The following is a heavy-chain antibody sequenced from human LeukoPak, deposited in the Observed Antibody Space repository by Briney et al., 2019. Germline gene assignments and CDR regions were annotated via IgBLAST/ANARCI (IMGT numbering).Heavy chain of an antibody. V-gene: IGHV1-69*01. J-gene: IGHJ4*02. CDR3: ARDPNTAMVNGGDY. CDR1: GGTFSSYA. Sequence: SVKVSCKASGGTFSSYAISWVRQAPGQGLEWMGGIIPIFGTANYAQKFQGRVTITADESTSTAYMELSSLRSDDTAVYYCARDPNTAMVNGGDYWGQGTLVTVSS. CDR2: IIPIFGTA. D-gene: IGHD5-18*01.